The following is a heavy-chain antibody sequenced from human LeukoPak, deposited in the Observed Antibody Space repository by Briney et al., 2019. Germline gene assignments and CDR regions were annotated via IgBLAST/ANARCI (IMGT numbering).Heavy chain of an antibody. Sequence: PSETLSLTCTVSGGSISSYYWSWIRQPPGKGLEWVGYIYYSGSTNYNPSLKRRVTISVDTSKNQFSLKLSSVTAADTAVYYCARDEYNWFDPCGQGTLVTVSS. CDR1: GGSISSYY. CDR2: IYYSGST. V-gene: IGHV4-59*01. J-gene: IGHJ5*02. CDR3: ARDEYNWFDP.